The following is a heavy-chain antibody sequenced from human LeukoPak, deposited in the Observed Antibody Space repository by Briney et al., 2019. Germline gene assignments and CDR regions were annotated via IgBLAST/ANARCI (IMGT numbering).Heavy chain of an antibody. J-gene: IGHJ4*02. CDR3: AKRLPVVGDRNRAFDY. Sequence: GGSLRLSCVASGFTFSNYAMNWVRQAPGKGLEWVSVITSGGSTYYADSVKGRFTISRDNSKNTLYLQMNSLRAEDTAVYYCAKRLPVVGDRNRAFDYWGQGTLVTVPS. CDR1: GFTFSNYA. V-gene: IGHV3-23*01. D-gene: IGHD2-21*02. CDR2: ITSGGST.